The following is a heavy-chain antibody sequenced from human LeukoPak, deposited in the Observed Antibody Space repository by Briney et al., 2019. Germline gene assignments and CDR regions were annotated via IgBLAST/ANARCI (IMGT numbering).Heavy chain of an antibody. Sequence: LETLSLTCAVYGGSFSGYYWSWIRQPPGKGLEWIGEINHSGSTNYNPSLKSRVTISVDTSKNQFSLKLSSVTAADTAVYYCARGQVWVRGALGWFDPWGQGTLVTVSS. CDR3: ARGQVWVRGALGWFDP. CDR2: INHSGST. V-gene: IGHV4-34*01. D-gene: IGHD3-10*01. J-gene: IGHJ5*02. CDR1: GGSFSGYY.